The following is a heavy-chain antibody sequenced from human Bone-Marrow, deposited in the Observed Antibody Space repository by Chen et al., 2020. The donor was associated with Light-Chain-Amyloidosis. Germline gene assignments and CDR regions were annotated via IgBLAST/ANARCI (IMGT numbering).Heavy chain of an antibody. V-gene: IGHV3-30*04. CDR3: ARGVANYYDETSYPLDY. J-gene: IGHJ4*02. Sequence: QVQLVESGGGVVPPRGSLRLSCAPSGFTFSSYAIHWVRQAPGKGLEWVAVISYDGSDEYFADSVKGRFIISRDNSRNTVFLQMNTLTSEDTAVYYCARGVANYYDETSYPLDYWGQGTLVTVSS. CDR2: ISYDGSDE. D-gene: IGHD3-22*01. CDR1: GFTFSSYA.